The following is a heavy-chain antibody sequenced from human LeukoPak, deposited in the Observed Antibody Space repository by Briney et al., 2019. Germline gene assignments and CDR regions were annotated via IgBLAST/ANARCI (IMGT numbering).Heavy chain of an antibody. D-gene: IGHD3-10*01. CDR2: ISGSGGST. V-gene: IGHV3-23*01. Sequence: GGSLRLSCAASGFTFSSYAMSWDRQAPGKGLEWVSAISGSGGSTYYADSVKGRFTISRDNSKNTLYLQMNSLRAEDTAVYYCEGYYYGSGSPDYWGQGTLVTVSS. CDR1: GFTFSSYA. J-gene: IGHJ4*02. CDR3: EGYYYGSGSPDY.